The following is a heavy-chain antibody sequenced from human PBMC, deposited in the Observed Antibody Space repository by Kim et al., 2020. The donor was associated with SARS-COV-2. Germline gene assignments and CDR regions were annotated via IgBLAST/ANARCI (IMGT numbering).Heavy chain of an antibody. D-gene: IGHD2-15*01. J-gene: IGHJ5*02. CDR3: ARDGRVVFAVVAATRFDP. V-gene: IGHV4-39*07. Sequence: KSRVTISVDTSKNQFSLKLSSVTAADTAVYYCARDGRVVFAVVAATRFDPWGQGTLVTVSS.